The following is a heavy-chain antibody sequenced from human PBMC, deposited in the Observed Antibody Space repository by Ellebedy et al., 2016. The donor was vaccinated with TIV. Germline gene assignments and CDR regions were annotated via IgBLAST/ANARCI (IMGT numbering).Heavy chain of an antibody. CDR3: ARGGVSAAGSVFFDY. CDR1: GFLFKNFL. Sequence: GESLKISCGAYGFLFKNFLMYWVRQAPGKGPEWVSRISGDGRTTNYADSVKGRFSISRDNANNIVYLQMNSLRVEDTAVYYCARGGVSAAGSVFFDYWGQGVLVTVSS. CDR2: ISGDGRTT. D-gene: IGHD6-13*01. J-gene: IGHJ4*02. V-gene: IGHV3-74*01.